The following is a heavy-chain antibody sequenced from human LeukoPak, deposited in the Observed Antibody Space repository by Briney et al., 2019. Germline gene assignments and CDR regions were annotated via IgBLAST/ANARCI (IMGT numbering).Heavy chain of an antibody. CDR1: GFTFSDYY. D-gene: IGHD3-16*01. CDR2: IKQDGSEK. J-gene: IGHJ4*02. Sequence: GGSLRLSCAASGFTFSDYYTSWIRQVPGKGLEWVANIKQDGSEKYYVDSVKGRFTISRDNAKKSLYLQMNSLRAEDTAVYYCARDGGPFDYWGQGTLVIVSS. V-gene: IGHV3-7*01. CDR3: ARDGGPFDY.